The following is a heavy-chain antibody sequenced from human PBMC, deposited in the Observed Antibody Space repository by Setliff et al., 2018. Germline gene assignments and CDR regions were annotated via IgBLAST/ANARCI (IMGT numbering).Heavy chain of an antibody. CDR2: IDHSGRA. D-gene: IGHD3-10*01. CDR1: GGSLSGYY. J-gene: IGHJ1*01. CDR3: ARVDFTMIQGVLGL. Sequence: PSETLSLTCAVYGGSLSGYYWTWIRQPPGKGLEWIGEIDHSGRANYNPSLRSRVTISLDTSKQQFSLNLISVTAADTAVYYCARVDFTMIQGVLGLWGQGTLVTVSS. V-gene: IGHV4-34*01.